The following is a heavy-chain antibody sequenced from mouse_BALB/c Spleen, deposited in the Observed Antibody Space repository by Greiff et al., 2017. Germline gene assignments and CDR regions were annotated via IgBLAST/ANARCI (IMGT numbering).Heavy chain of an antibody. Sequence: EVQGVESGGGLVKPGGSLKLSCAASGFAFSSYDMSWVRQTPEKRLEWVAYISSGGGSTYYPDTVKGRFTISRDNAKNTLYLQMSSLKSEDTAMYYCARQQVYYAMDYWGQGTSVTVSS. J-gene: IGHJ4*01. CDR3: ARQQVYYAMDY. V-gene: IGHV5-12-1*01. CDR2: ISSGGGST. CDR1: GFAFSSYD.